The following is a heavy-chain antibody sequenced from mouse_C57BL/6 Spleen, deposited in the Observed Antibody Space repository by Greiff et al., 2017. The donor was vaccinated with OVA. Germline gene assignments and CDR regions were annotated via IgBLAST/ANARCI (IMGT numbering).Heavy chain of an antibody. J-gene: IGHJ1*03. V-gene: IGHV1-63*01. D-gene: IGHD1-1*01. CDR3: AKQEAYGSRCYFDV. CDR1: GYTFTNYW. Sequence: QVQLQQSGAELVRPGTSVKMSCKASGYTFTNYWIGWAKQRPGHGLEWIGDIYPGGGYTNYNEKFKGKATRTADKSSSTAYMQFSSLTSEDSSIDSCAKQEAYGSRCYFDVWGTGTTVTVSS. CDR2: IYPGGGYT.